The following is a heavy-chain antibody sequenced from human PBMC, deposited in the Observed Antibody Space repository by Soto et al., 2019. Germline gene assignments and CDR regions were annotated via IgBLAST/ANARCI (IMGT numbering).Heavy chain of an antibody. D-gene: IGHD2-21*02. CDR1: GGSVSSYY. V-gene: IGHV4-59*08. Sequence: PSETLSLTCTASGGSVSSYYWSWIRQPPGKGLEWIGHIYYSGSTNYNPSLKSRVTISVDTSKNQFSLKLSSVTAADTAVYYCARQLTPRLYFDYWGQGTLVTVSS. CDR2: IYYSGST. CDR3: ARQLTPRLYFDY. J-gene: IGHJ4*02.